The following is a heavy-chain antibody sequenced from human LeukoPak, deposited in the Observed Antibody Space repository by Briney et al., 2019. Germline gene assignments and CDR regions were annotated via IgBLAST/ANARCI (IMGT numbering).Heavy chain of an antibody. Sequence: SETLSLTCTVSGGSISSYYWSWIRQPPGKGLEWIGYIYYSGSTNYNPSLKSRVTISVDTSKNQFSLKLSSVTAADTAVYYCAREGAYYYGSGSYYNGPRDAFDIWGQGTMVTVSS. CDR2: IYYSGST. CDR1: GGSISSYY. V-gene: IGHV4-59*12. D-gene: IGHD3-10*01. CDR3: AREGAYYYGSGSYYNGPRDAFDI. J-gene: IGHJ3*02.